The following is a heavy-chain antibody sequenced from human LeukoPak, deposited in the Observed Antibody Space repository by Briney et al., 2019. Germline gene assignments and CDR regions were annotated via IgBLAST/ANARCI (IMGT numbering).Heavy chain of an antibody. CDR1: GFTFSSYA. CDR3: AKREGGSYTSPYDY. J-gene: IGHJ4*02. V-gene: IGHV3-23*01. Sequence: PGGSLRLSRAASGFTFSSYAMSWVRQAPGKGLEWVSAISGSGGSTYYADSVKGRFTTSRDNSKNTLYLQMNSLRAEDTAVYYCAKREGGSYTSPYDYWGQGTLVTVSS. D-gene: IGHD1-26*01. CDR2: ISGSGGST.